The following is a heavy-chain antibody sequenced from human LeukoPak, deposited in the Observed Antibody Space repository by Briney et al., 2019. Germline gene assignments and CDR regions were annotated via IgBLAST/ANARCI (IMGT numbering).Heavy chain of an antibody. CDR3: ARQTGSGLFILP. V-gene: IGHV4-39*01. D-gene: IGHD3/OR15-3a*01. CDR1: GGSISSSNYY. CDR2: IYYSGST. J-gene: IGHJ4*02. Sequence: PSETLSLTCTVSGGSISSSNYYWGWIRQPPGKGLEWIGSIYYSGSTPYNPSLKSRVTISLDTSKNQFSLRLSSVTAADTAVYYCARQTGSGLFILPGGQGTLVTVSS.